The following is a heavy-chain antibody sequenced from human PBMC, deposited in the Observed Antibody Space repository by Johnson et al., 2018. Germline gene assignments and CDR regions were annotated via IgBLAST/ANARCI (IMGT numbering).Heavy chain of an antibody. CDR1: GFTFDDYA. J-gene: IGHJ6*02. CDR2: ISWNSGSI. CDR3: AKDMGSGSHYYYGMDV. D-gene: IGHD3-10*01. V-gene: IGHV3-9*01. Sequence: EVQLLESGGGLVQPGRSLRLSCAASGFTFDDYAMHWVRQAPGKGLEWVSGISWNSGSIGYADSVKGRFTSSRDNAKNSLYLQMNSLRAEDTALYYCAKDMGSGSHYYYGMDVWGQGTTVTVSS.